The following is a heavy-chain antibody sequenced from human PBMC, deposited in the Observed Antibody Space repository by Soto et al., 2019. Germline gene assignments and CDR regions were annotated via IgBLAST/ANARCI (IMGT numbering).Heavy chain of an antibody. CDR2: INSDGSST. CDR3: ARFPHSDRDYYDSSGYHHTDY. J-gene: IGHJ4*02. CDR1: GFTFSSYW. D-gene: IGHD3-22*01. V-gene: IGHV3-74*01. Sequence: GGSLRLSCAASGFTFSSYWMHWVRQAPGKGLVWVSRINSDGSSTSYADSVKGRFTISRDNAKNTLYLQMNSLRAEDTAVYYCARFPHSDRDYYDSSGYHHTDYWGQGTLVTVSS.